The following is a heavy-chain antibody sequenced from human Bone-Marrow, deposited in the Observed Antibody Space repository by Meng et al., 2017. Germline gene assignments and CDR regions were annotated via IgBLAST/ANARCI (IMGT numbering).Heavy chain of an antibody. CDR2: INHSGST. CDR3: ARGELAGTDY. D-gene: IGHD6-19*01. J-gene: IGHJ4*02. V-gene: IGHV4-34*01. Sequence: QVQLQQWGVGLLKPSETLSLTGAVYGGSFSGYYWSWIRQPPGKGLEXIGEINHSGSTNYNPSLKSRVTISVDTSKNQFSLKLSSVTAADTAVYYCARGELAGTDYWGQGTLVTVSS. CDR1: GGSFSGYY.